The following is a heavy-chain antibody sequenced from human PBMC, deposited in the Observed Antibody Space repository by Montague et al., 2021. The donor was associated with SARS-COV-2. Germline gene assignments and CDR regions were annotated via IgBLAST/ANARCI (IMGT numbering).Heavy chain of an antibody. CDR3: ARGRVTRAGFDY. CDR2: NYLHGNA. J-gene: IGHJ4*02. D-gene: IGHD2-21*02. V-gene: IGHV4-38-2*02. CDR1: GYFIGTGYY. Sequence: SETLSITCSVSGYFIGTGYYWGWIRQSPGKGLEWIGSNYLHGNAYYNPSLNSRVTISLDTSNNQFSSRLTSVTTSDTAVYYCARGRVTRAGFDYWGQGIRVIVSS.